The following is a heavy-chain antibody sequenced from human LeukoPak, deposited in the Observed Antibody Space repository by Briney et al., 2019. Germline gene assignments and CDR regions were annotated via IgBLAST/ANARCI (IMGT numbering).Heavy chain of an antibody. J-gene: IGHJ4*02. CDR2: ISSSTSYI. V-gene: IGHV3-21*04. CDR1: GFTFSSYS. CDR3: AKDMGSGYSSGWYSFDY. D-gene: IGHD6-19*01. Sequence: GGSLRLSCAASGFTFSSYSMNWIRQAPGKGLEWVSSISSSTSYIYYADSVKGRFTISRDNAKNSLYLQMNSLRAEDTALYYCAKDMGSGYSSGWYSFDYWGQGTLVTVSS.